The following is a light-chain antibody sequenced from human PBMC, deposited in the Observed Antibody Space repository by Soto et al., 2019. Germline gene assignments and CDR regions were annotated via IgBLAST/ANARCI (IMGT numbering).Light chain of an antibody. CDR1: QGIRTY. V-gene: IGKV1-39*01. J-gene: IGKJ1*01. Sequence: DIHMTQSPSSLSASVGDIFTITCRASQGIRTYLNWYLKKTGKAPKLLIYAASSLQSGVPSRLSGSGSETDLTITISSLKNEDFETYSCQQSYSNTWTFGHGTKVDI. CDR3: QQSYSNTWT. CDR2: AAS.